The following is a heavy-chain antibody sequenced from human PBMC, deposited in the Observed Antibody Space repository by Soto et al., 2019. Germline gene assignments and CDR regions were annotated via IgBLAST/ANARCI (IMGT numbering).Heavy chain of an antibody. CDR1: GFMLRDYC. Sequence: GSLRLSFAASGFMLRDYCISWVLQAPGKVPEWVANIKQDESYKYYVDSVKGRFTLSRDNAKNALYLQTNSLRVEDTAVYYCAAYCYTMTCTHFHRYSWGQGT. CDR3: AAYCYTMTCTHFHRYS. D-gene: IGHD3-16*02. CDR2: IKQDESYK. J-gene: IGHJ5*01. V-gene: IGHV3-7*03.